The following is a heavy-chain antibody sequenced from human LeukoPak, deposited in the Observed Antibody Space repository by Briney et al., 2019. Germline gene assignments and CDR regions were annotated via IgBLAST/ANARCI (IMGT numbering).Heavy chain of an antibody. CDR2: IYPGGSET. CDR1: GYSFTSYW. D-gene: IGHD5-24*01. V-gene: IGHV5-51*01. J-gene: IGHJ4*02. CDR3: ARASRDGYNQNFDH. Sequence: GESLKISCKGLGYSFTSYWNAWVRQRPGKGLEWMGIIYPGGSETRYDPSFQGQVTISADRSTSTAYLQWSSLRASDTAMYYCARASRDGYNQNFDHWGQGTLVTVSS.